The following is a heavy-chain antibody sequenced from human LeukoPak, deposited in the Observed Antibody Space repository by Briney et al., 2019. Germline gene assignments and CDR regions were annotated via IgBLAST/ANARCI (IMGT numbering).Heavy chain of an antibody. D-gene: IGHD1-1*01. CDR2: INHSGST. J-gene: IGHJ4*02. CDR3: ARGPVEFDY. CDR1: GGSISSSSYY. Sequence: SETLSLTCTVSGGSISSSSYYWGWIRQPPGKGLEWIGEINHSGSTNYNPSLKSRVTISVDTSKNQFSLKLSSVTAADTAVYYCARGPVEFDYWGQGTLVTVSS. V-gene: IGHV4-39*07.